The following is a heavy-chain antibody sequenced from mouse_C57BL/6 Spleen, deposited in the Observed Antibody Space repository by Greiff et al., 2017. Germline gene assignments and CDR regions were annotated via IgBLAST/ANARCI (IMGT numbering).Heavy chain of an antibody. D-gene: IGHD1-1*01. CDR1: GFNITDYY. J-gene: IGHJ2*01. CDR2: IDPEDGDT. Sequence: VQLQQSGAELVRPGASVKLSCTASGFNITDYYMHWVKQRPEQGLEWIGRIDPEDGDTEYAPKFQGKATMTADTSSNTAYLQLSSLTSEDTAVYYCTTNYGSSYYFDYWGQGTTLTVSS. V-gene: IGHV14-1*01. CDR3: TTNYGSSYYFDY.